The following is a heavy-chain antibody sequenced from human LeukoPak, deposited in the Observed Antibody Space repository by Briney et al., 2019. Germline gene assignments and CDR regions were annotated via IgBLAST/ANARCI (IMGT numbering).Heavy chain of an antibody. CDR3: ARAGYCSGPTCHTSRPVYNWFDP. CDR1: GVSLSSYY. Sequence: SETLSLTCSVSGVSLSSYYWTWVRQPPGKGLECVGYVYYSGNNNYNNYNPSLKSRVTISMDTSKNQFSLKLTSVTAADTAMYYCARAGYCSGPTCHTSRPVYNWFDPWGQGTQVTVSS. V-gene: IGHV4-59*13. J-gene: IGHJ5*02. D-gene: IGHD2-15*01. CDR2: VYYSGNNNYN.